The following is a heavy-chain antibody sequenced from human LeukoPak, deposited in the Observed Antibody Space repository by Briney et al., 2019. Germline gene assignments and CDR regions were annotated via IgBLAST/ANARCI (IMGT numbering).Heavy chain of an antibody. CDR2: INHSGST. J-gene: IGHJ6*03. CDR3: ATRDGISSSGGYDYIDV. D-gene: IGHD6-6*01. V-gene: IGHV4-34*01. CDR1: GGSFSDYY. Sequence: PSETLSLTCTVSGGSFSDYYWNWIRQPPGKGLEWIGEINHSGSTNYNPSLRSRVTISVDTSKKQFSLRLSSVPAADTAVYYCATRDGISSSGGYDYIDVWGKGTTVTVSS.